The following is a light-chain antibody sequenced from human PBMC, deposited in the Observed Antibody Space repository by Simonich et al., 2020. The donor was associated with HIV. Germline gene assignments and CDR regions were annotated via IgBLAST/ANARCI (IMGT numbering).Light chain of an antibody. CDR1: SSGVGSSDL. CDR2: EGS. J-gene: IGLJ3*02. CDR3: CSCAGSSTWV. V-gene: IGLV2-23*01. Sequence: QSALTHPASVSGSPGPAITIPCTGTSSGVGSSDLVSWYQQLPGKAPRVRIYEGSELPARVSKRISGSKSDNTASLTISGLQAEDEADYYCCSCAGSSTWVFGGGSKVTVL.